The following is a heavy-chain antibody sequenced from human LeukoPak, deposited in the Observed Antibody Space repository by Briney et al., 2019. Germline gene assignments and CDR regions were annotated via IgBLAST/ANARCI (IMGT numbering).Heavy chain of an antibody. J-gene: IGHJ4*02. V-gene: IGHV3-66*01. Sequence: PGGSLRLSCAASGLTVSSNHMSWVRQAPGKGLEWVSVLYGGGSIFYAGSVKGRFIISRDSSKNTLYLQMNSLRVEDTAVYYCATDLGRFDCWGQGTLVTVSS. CDR3: ATDLGRFDC. CDR2: LYGGGSI. D-gene: IGHD1-14*01. CDR1: GLTVSSNH.